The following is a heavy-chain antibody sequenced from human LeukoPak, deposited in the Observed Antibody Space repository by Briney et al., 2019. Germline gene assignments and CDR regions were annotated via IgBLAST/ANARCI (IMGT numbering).Heavy chain of an antibody. Sequence: GGSLRLSCAASGFTFSSYWMHWVRQAPGKGLVWVSRINSDGSSTSYADSVKGRFTISRDNAKNTLYLQMNSLRAEDTAVYYCATFTVVTGDAFDIWGQGTMVTVSS. CDR3: ATFTVVTGDAFDI. CDR1: GFTFSSYW. V-gene: IGHV3-74*01. D-gene: IGHD4-23*01. J-gene: IGHJ3*02. CDR2: INSDGSST.